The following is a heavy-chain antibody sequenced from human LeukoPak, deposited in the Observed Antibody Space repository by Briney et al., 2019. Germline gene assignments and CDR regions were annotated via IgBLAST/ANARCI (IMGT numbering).Heavy chain of an antibody. J-gene: IGHJ4*02. Sequence: GGSLRLSCAASGFTVSNNYMSWVRQAPGKGLEWVSVIHSGDNTYYVESVKGRFTISRDNAKNSLYLQMNSLRAEDTAVYFYARGGWGFDYWGQGTLVTVSS. D-gene: IGHD1-26*01. CDR1: GFTVSNNY. V-gene: IGHV3-66*01. CDR2: IHSGDNT. CDR3: ARGGWGFDY.